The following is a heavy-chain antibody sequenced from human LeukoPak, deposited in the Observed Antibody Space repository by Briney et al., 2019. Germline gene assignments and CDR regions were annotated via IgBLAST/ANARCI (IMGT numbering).Heavy chain of an antibody. CDR2: IYYRGTT. V-gene: IGHV4-39*01. CDR3: ARLKDCTNGVCCTDY. D-gene: IGHD2-8*01. J-gene: IGHJ4*02. CDR1: GDSISSSGYY. Sequence: PSETLSLTCTVSGDSISSSGYYWGWIRQPPGKGLEWIGTIYYRGTTYYNPSLKSRVTISVDTSKNQFSLKLSSVTAADTAVYYCARLKDCTNGVCCTDYWGQGTLVTVSS.